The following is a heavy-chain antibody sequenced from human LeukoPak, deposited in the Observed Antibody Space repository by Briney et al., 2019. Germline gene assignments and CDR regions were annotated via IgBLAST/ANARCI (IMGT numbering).Heavy chain of an antibody. Sequence: PGGSLRLSCAASGFTFSSYGMHWVRQAPGKGLEWVAFIRYDGSNKYYADSVKGRFTISRDNSKNTLYLQVNSLRIDDTAVYYCAKDSSSGSSYYFHGMEVWGLGTTVTVSS. D-gene: IGHD3-10*01. CDR2: IRYDGSNK. V-gene: IGHV3-30*02. CDR3: AKDSSSGSSYYFHGMEV. CDR1: GFTFSSYG. J-gene: IGHJ6*02.